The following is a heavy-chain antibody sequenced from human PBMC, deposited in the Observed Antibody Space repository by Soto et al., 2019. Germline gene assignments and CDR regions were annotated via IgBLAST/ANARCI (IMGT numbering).Heavy chain of an antibody. CDR3: ARGGYWRFDY. J-gene: IGHJ4*02. CDR2: INHSGNT. CDR1: GGSFRGYY. V-gene: IGHV4-34*01. D-gene: IGHD3-3*01. Sequence: QVQLQQWGVGLLKPSETLSLTCAVYGGSFRGYYWSWIRQPPGKGLEWIGEINHSGNTNYNPSLKSRVTISVDTSKNQFSLKLNSVTAADTAVYYCARGGYWRFDYWGQGPLVTVSS.